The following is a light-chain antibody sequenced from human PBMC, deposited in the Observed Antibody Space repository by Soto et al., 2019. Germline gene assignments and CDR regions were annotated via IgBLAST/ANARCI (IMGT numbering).Light chain of an antibody. J-gene: IGLJ2*01. CDR1: SSNIGSNT. Sequence: QSVLTQPPSASGTPGQRVTISCSGSSSNIGSNTVNWYQQLPGTAPKLLIYSNNQRPSGVPDRFSGSKSGTSASLAISGLQSEDEADYYCAAWDDSLNGSLFGGGTKVTVL. CDR2: SNN. CDR3: AAWDDSLNGSL. V-gene: IGLV1-44*01.